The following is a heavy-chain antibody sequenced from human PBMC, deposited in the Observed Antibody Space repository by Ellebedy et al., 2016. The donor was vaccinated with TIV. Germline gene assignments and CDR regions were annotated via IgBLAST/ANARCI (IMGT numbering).Heavy chain of an antibody. D-gene: IGHD2-21*02. CDR3: ARLKGSDQLLDAFDI. Sequence: ASVKVSCXASGYTFTSYGISWVRQAPGQGLEWMGWISAYNGNTNYAQKLQGRVTMTTDTSTSTAYMELRSLRSDDTAVYYCARLKGSDQLLDAFDIWGQGTMVTVSS. J-gene: IGHJ3*02. CDR2: ISAYNGNT. CDR1: GYTFTSYG. V-gene: IGHV1-18*01.